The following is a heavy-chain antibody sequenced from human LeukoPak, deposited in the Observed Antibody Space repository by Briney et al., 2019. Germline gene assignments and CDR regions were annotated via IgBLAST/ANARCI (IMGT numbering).Heavy chain of an antibody. D-gene: IGHD3-9*01. J-gene: IGHJ4*02. CDR2: INPNSGGS. V-gene: IGHV1-2*02. CDR1: GYTFTGYY. Sequence: GASVKVSCKASGYTFTGYYMHWVRQAPGQGLEWMGWINPNSGGSNYAQKFQGRVTMTRDTSISTAYMELSRLRSDDTAVYYCARVAIRYFDWLLFWGQGTLVTVSS. CDR3: ARVAIRYFDWLLF.